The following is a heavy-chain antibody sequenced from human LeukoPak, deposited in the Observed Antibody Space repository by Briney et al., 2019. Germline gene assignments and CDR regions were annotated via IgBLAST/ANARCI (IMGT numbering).Heavy chain of an antibody. CDR2: IIPILGIA. Sequence: SVKVSCKASGGTFSSYAISWVRQAPGQGLEWMGRIIPILGIANYAQQFQGRVTITADESTSTAYMELSSLRSEDTAVYYCARSGSGYCSSTSCHDYYDSSGGLGSFDYWGQGTLVTVSS. CDR3: ARSGSGYCSSTSCHDYYDSSGGLGSFDY. D-gene: IGHD2-2*01. V-gene: IGHV1-69*04. CDR1: GGTFSSYA. J-gene: IGHJ4*02.